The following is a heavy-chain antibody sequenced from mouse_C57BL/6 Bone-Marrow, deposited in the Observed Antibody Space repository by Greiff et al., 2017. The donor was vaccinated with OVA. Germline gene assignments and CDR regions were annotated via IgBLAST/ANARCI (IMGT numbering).Heavy chain of an antibody. Sequence: QVQLQQPGAELVMPGASVKLSCKASGYTFTSYWMHWVKQRPGQGLEWIGEIDPSDSDTKYAQKFKGKSTLTVDKSSSTAYMQLSSLTSEDTAVYDCASSPLRLHAMDYWGQGTSVTVSS. J-gene: IGHJ4*01. D-gene: IGHD2-12*01. CDR2: IDPSDSDT. CDR3: ASSPLRLHAMDY. CDR1: GYTFTSYW. V-gene: IGHV1-69*01.